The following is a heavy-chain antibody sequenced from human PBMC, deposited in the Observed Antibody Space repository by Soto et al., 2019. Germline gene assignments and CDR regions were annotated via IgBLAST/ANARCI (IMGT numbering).Heavy chain of an antibody. CDR1: GGFISSYY. CDR2: IYYSGST. D-gene: IGHD3-22*01. V-gene: IGHV4-59*01. CDR3: ARDRYYYDSSGSGLDI. Sequence: SETLSLTCTVSGGFISSYYWSWIRQPPGKGLEWIGYIYYSGSTNYNPSLKSRVTISVDTSKNQFSLKLSSVTAADTAVYYCARDRYYYDSSGSGLDIWGQGTMVTVSS. J-gene: IGHJ3*02.